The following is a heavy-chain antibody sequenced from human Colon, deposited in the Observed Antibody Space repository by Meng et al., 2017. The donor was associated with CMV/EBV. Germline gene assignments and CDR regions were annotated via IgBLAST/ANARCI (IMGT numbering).Heavy chain of an antibody. J-gene: IGHJ4*02. CDR3: ARGSILDY. CDR1: GGSISSNSYY. CDR2: IHDSGNT. V-gene: IGHV4-39*07. Sequence: SETLSLTCTVSGGSISSNSYYWGWIRQPPGKGLEWIGSIHDSGNTNHNPSLKSRVTISMDTSKKQFSLRLNSVTAADTAVYYCARGSILDYWGQGTLVTVSS.